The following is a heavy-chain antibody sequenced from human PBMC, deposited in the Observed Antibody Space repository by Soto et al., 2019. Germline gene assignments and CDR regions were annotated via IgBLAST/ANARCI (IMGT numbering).Heavy chain of an antibody. V-gene: IGHV2-5*01. CDR1: GFSLSTSGEG. CDR3: AHSKGGGNSAWFDP. J-gene: IGHJ5*02. Sequence: QITLKESGPTLLKPTQTLTLTCTFSGFSLSTSGEGVGWIRQSPGKALEWLALIYWNEDERYTPSLRSRLTITEDISKNQVVFTMTNMDPVDTATYYCAHSKGGGNSAWFDPWGQGTLVTVSS. CDR2: IYWNEDE. D-gene: IGHD1-26*01.